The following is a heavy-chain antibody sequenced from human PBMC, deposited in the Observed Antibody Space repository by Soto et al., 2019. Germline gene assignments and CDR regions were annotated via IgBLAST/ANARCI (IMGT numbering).Heavy chain of an antibody. Sequence: QVQLVESGGGVVQPGRSLRLSCAASGFTFSSYGMHWVRQAPGKGLEWVAVISYDGSNKYYADSVKGRFTISRDNSKNTLYLQMNSLRAEDTAVYYCAKDREGYCSGGSCYYFDYWGQGTLFTVSS. V-gene: IGHV3-30*18. CDR1: GFTFSSYG. CDR3: AKDREGYCSGGSCYYFDY. D-gene: IGHD2-15*01. CDR2: ISYDGSNK. J-gene: IGHJ4*02.